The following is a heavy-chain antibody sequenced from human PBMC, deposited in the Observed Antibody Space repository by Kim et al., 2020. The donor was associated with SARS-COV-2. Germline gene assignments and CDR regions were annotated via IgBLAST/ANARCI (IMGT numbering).Heavy chain of an antibody. V-gene: IGHV3-74*03. CDR1: GFTFGSYW. CDR3: ARDKNYNQPGY. J-gene: IGHJ4*02. D-gene: IGHD1-1*01. CDR2: INTDGTVT. Sequence: GESLKISCAGTGFTFGSYWMHWVRQAPGKGLVWVSRINTDGTVTTYADSVEGRFTISRDNAKNTLYLQMNSLRVDDTAIYFCARDKNYNQPGYWGRGTLVTVSS.